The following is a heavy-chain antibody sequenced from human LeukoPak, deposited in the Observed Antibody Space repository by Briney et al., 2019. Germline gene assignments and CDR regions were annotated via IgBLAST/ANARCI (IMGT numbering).Heavy chain of an antibody. CDR1: GFIVSSNY. D-gene: IGHD1-26*01. Sequence: GGSLRLSCAASGFIVSSNYMNWVRQAQGKGLELVSVIYSGGSTYYADSVKGRFTISRDNSKNTVDLQMNDLRAEDTAVYYCERSWDARLNFDYWGQGTLVTVSS. CDR2: IYSGGST. J-gene: IGHJ4*02. CDR3: ERSWDARLNFDY. V-gene: IGHV3-66*02.